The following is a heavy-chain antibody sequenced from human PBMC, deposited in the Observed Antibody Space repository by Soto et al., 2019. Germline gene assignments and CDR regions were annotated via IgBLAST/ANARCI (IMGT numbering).Heavy chain of an antibody. V-gene: IGHV3-9*01. CDR3: AKDSHYDFWSGYYALDY. J-gene: IGHJ4*02. CDR2: ISWNSGSI. Sequence: EVQLVESGGGLVQPGRSLRLSCAASGFTFDDYAMHWVRQAPGKGLDWVSGISWNSGSIGYADSVKGRFTISRDNAKNSLYLQMNSLRAEDTALYYCAKDSHYDFWSGYYALDYWGQGTLVTVSS. CDR1: GFTFDDYA. D-gene: IGHD3-3*01.